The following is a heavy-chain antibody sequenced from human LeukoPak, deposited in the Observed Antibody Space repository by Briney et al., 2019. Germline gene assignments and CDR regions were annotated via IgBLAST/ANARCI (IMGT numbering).Heavy chain of an antibody. CDR3: ARVSLDLSGWRIGEFY. J-gene: IGHJ4*02. Sequence: SETLSLTCAVSGGSISSGGYSWSWIRQPPGKGLEWIGYIYHSGSTYYNPSLKSRVTISVDTSKNQFSLKLSSVTAADTAVYYCARVSLDLSGWRIGEFYWGQGTLVTVSS. CDR2: IYHSGST. V-gene: IGHV4-30-2*01. D-gene: IGHD3-10*01. CDR1: GGSISSGGYS.